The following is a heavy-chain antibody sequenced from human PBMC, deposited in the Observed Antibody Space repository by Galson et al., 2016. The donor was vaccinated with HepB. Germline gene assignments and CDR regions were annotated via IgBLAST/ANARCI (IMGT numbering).Heavy chain of an antibody. D-gene: IGHD5-12*01. CDR1: GFVFSAYA. Sequence: SLRLSCAASGFVFSAYAMTWVRQAPGKGLEWLAHIGNSGDRTYYADSVKGRFTISRDNSQNTVFLQMSGLRAEDTATYYCVRDAPYGYRFTYLDPWGQGTLVSVSS. J-gene: IGHJ5*02. CDR2: IGNSGDRT. V-gene: IGHV3-23*01. CDR3: VRDAPYGYRFTYLDP.